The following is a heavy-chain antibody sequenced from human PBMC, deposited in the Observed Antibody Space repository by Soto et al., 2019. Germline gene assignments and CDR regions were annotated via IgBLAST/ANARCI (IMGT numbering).Heavy chain of an antibody. D-gene: IGHD6-13*01. CDR2: ISGSGGST. CDR1: GFTFSSYA. V-gene: IGHV3-23*01. CDR3: AKDQGSSWYEIDY. J-gene: IGHJ4*02. Sequence: GGSLRLSCVASGFTFSSYAMSWVRQAPGKGLEWVSTISGSGGSTYYADSVKGRFTISRDNSKNTLYLQMNSLRAEDTAVYYCAKDQGSSWYEIDYWGQGTLVTVSS.